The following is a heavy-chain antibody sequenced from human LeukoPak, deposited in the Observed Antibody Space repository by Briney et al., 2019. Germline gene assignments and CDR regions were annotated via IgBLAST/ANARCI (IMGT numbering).Heavy chain of an antibody. V-gene: IGHV3-66*02. CDR2: IYSGGST. J-gene: IGHJ4*02. CDR1: RFTVSSNY. Sequence: GGSLRLSCAASRFTVSSNYMSWVRQAPGKGLEWVSVIYSGGSTYYADSVKGRFTISRDNSKNTLYLQMNSLRAEDTAVYYCAKDRLVGATYFDYWGQGTLVTVSS. CDR3: AKDRLVGATYFDY. D-gene: IGHD1-26*01.